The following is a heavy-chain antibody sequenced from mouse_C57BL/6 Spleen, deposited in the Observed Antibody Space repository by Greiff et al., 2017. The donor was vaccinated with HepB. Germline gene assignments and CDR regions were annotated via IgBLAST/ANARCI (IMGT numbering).Heavy chain of an antibody. CDR1: GYSITSGYY. J-gene: IGHJ4*01. CDR2: ISYDGSN. Sequence: ESGPGLVKPSQSLSLTCSVTGYSITSGYYWNWIRQFPGNKLEWMGYISYDGSNYYNPSLKNRISITRATSKNQFFLKLNSVTTEDTATYYCARSSMDYWGKGTSVTVSS. CDR3: ARSSMDY. V-gene: IGHV3-6*01.